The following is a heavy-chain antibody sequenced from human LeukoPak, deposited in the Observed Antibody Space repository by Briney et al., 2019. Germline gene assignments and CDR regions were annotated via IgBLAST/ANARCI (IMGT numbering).Heavy chain of an antibody. J-gene: IGHJ4*02. V-gene: IGHV3-49*04. Sequence: GGSLRLSCTASGFTFGDYAMSWVRQAPGKGLEWVGFIRSKAYGGTTEYAASVKGRFTISRDNSKNTLYLQMNSLRAEDTAVYYCVRDDDRPDNGLDYWGQGTLVTVSS. CDR3: VRDDDRPDNGLDY. CDR2: IRSKAYGGTT. D-gene: IGHD3-22*01. CDR1: GFTFGDYA.